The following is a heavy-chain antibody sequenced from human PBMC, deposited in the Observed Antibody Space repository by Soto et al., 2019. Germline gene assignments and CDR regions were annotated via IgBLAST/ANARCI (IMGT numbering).Heavy chain of an antibody. J-gene: IGHJ6*03. CDR3: ARVGHYYDFWSGYSDYYYMDV. Sequence: GGSLRLSCAASGFTFSSYSMNWVRQAPGKGLEWVSSISSSSSYIYYADSVEGRFTISRDNAKNSLYLQMNSLRAEDTAVYYCARVGHYYDFWSGYSDYYYMDVWGKGTTVTVSS. D-gene: IGHD3-3*01. CDR1: GFTFSSYS. V-gene: IGHV3-21*01. CDR2: ISSSSSYI.